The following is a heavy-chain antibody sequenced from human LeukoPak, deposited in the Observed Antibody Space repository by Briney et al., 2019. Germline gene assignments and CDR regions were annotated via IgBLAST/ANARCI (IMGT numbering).Heavy chain of an antibody. CDR3: ATDLVAY. D-gene: IGHD2-8*02. J-gene: IGHJ4*02. CDR1: GYTFTDYY. CDR2: VDPEDGET. V-gene: IGHV1-69-2*01. Sequence: GASVKVSCKISGYTFTDYYMHWVQQAPGKGLEWMGLVDPEDGETIYAEKFQGRVTITADTSIGTAYMELSSLRSEDTAVYYCATDLVAYWGQGTLVTVSS.